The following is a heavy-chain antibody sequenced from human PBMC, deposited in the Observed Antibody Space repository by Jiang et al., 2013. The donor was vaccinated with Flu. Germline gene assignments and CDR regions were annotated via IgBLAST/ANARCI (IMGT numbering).Heavy chain of an antibody. Sequence: VIYSGGSTYYADSVKGRFTISRHNSKNTLYLQMNSLRAEDTAVYYCARDLRYYYDSSGYWGAFDIWGQGTMVTVSS. CDR2: IYSGGST. J-gene: IGHJ3*02. D-gene: IGHD3-22*01. CDR3: ARDLRYYYDSSGYWGAFDI. V-gene: IGHV3-53*04.